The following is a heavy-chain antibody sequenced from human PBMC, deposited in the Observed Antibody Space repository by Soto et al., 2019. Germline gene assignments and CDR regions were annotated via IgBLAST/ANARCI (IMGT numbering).Heavy chain of an antibody. CDR3: ARAYYVFLYYFDY. V-gene: IGHV3-33*01. J-gene: IGHJ4*02. D-gene: IGHD1-26*01. Sequence: GVSLRLSFAASGFTFSSYGMHWVRQAPGKGLEWVAVIWYDGSNKYYADSVKGRFTISRDNSKNTLYLQMNSLRAEDTAVYYCARAYYVFLYYFDYWGQGTLVTVSS. CDR1: GFTFSSYG. CDR2: IWYDGSNK.